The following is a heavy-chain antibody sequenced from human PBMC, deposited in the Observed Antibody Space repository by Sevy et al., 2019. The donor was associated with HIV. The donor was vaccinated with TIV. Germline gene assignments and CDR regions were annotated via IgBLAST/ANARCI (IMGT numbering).Heavy chain of an antibody. V-gene: IGHV3-7*03. CDR3: ARDCSSASCLWGMDV. Sequence: GGSLRLSCAASGFTFSSYWMSWVRQAPGKGLEWVANIKRDGSEKYYVDSVKGRFTISRDNAKNSLYLQMNCLRAEDTAVYYCARDCSSASCLWGMDVWGQGTTVTVSS. CDR2: IKRDGSEK. D-gene: IGHD2-2*01. J-gene: IGHJ6*02. CDR1: GFTFSSYW.